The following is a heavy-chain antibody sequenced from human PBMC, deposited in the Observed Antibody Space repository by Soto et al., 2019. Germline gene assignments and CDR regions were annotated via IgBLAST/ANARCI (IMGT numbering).Heavy chain of an antibody. CDR1: GFTFSDFE. CDR3: VGASGVNPIDF. CDR2: ISSAGSAT. D-gene: IGHD3-10*01. J-gene: IGHJ4*02. Sequence: PGGSLRLSCVSSGFTFSDFEMNWVRQAPGKGLEWIAYISSAGSATFYADSVKGRFTISRDNAMSSLFLQMHSLSAEDTALYYCVGASGVNPIDFWGQGTQVT. V-gene: IGHV3-48*03.